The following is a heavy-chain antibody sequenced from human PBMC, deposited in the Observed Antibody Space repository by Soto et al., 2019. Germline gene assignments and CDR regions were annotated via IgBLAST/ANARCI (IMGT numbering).Heavy chain of an antibody. D-gene: IGHD6-13*01. CDR2: IWYDGSNK. CDR3: ARDSSSWDQGDYYYYYGMDV. V-gene: IGHV3-33*01. Sequence: PGGSLRLSCAASGFTFSSYGMHWVRQAPGKGLEWVAVIWYDGSNKYYADSVKGRFTISRDNSKNTLFLQMNSLRAEDTAVYYCARDSSSWDQGDYYYYYGMDVWGQGTTVTVSS. CDR1: GFTFSSYG. J-gene: IGHJ6*02.